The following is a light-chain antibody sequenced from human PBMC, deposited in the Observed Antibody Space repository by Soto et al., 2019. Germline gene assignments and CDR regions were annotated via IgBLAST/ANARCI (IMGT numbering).Light chain of an antibody. V-gene: IGLV7-46*01. Sequence: QAVVTQEPSLTVSPGGTVTLTCDSRTGAVTSGHYPYWFQQQPAQAPRTLIYDTSNKHSWTPARFSGSLLGGKAALTLSGAEPEAEADYYCMRAYDGAYVFGGGTKLTVL. J-gene: IGLJ3*02. CDR2: DTS. CDR1: TGAVTSGHY. CDR3: MRAYDGAYV.